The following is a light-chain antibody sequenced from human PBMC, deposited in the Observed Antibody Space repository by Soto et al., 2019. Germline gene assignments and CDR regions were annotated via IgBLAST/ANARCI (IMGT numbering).Light chain of an antibody. Sequence: EIVLTQSPGTVSLSPGERATLSCRASQSVSSIYLAWYQKKPGQAPRLLIYGASSRATDIPDRFSGSGSGTDFTLTISRLEPEDSAVYYCQQYGTSPTFGGGTKGEIK. CDR3: QQYGTSPT. CDR2: GAS. J-gene: IGKJ4*01. CDR1: QSVSSIY. V-gene: IGKV3-20*01.